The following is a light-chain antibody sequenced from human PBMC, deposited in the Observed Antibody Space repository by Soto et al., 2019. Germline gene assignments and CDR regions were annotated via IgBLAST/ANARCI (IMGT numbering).Light chain of an antibody. V-gene: IGKV3-15*01. Sequence: EIVMTQSPATLSVSPGERATLSCRASQSLSSDLAWYQQRVGQAPRLLIYGASTRATGIPARYSGSGSGTEFNFTISSLQSEDFATYYCQQSYSTPYTFGQGTKLEIK. J-gene: IGKJ2*01. CDR3: QQSYSTPYT. CDR2: GAS. CDR1: QSLSSD.